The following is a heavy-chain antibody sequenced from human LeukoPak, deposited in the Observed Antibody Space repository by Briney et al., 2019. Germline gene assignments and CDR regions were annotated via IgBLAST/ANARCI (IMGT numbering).Heavy chain of an antibody. CDR1: GFTFSSYS. D-gene: IGHD6-13*01. Sequence: GGSLRLSCAASGFTFSSYSMNWVRQAPGKGLEWVSSISSSSSYIYYADSVKGRFTISRDNAKNSLYLQMNSLRAEDTALYYCARAQSGIAAAGDYWGQGTLVTVSS. V-gene: IGHV3-21*04. CDR3: ARAQSGIAAAGDY. J-gene: IGHJ4*02. CDR2: ISSSSSYI.